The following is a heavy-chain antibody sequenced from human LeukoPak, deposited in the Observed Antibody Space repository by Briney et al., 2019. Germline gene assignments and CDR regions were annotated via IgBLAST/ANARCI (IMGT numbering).Heavy chain of an antibody. J-gene: IGHJ6*03. CDR3: ARDRTYSSGRKLYYYYYYMDV. Sequence: GGSLRLSCAASGFTFSNYAMSWVRQAPGKGLVWVSRINSDGSSTSYADSVKGRFTISRDNAKNTLYLQMNSLRAEDTAVYYCARDRTYSSGRKLYYYYYYMDVWGKGTTVTISS. D-gene: IGHD6-19*01. CDR1: GFTFSNYA. V-gene: IGHV3-74*01. CDR2: INSDGSST.